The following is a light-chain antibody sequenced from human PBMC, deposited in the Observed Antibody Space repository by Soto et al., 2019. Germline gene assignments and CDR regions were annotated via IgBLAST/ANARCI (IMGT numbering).Light chain of an antibody. J-gene: IGLJ2*01. CDR3: SSYAGSNTFMV. Sequence: QSALTQPPSASGSPGQSVTISCTGTSSDVGGYNYVSWYQQHPGKAPKLTIYEVSKRPSGVPDRFSGSKSGNTASLTVSGLQAEDEADYYCSSYAGSNTFMVFGGGTKLTVL. CDR1: SSDVGGYNY. V-gene: IGLV2-8*01. CDR2: EVS.